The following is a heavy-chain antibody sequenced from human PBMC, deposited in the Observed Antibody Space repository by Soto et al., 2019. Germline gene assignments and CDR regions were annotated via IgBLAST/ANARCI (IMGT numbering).Heavy chain of an antibody. J-gene: IGHJ5*02. CDR1: GYTFTGYY. V-gene: IGHV1-2*04. Sequence: QVQLVQSGAEVKKPGASLKVSCKAPGYTFTGYYMPWVRQAPGQGLEWMGWINPNSGGTNYAQKFQGWVTMTRETSISTAYIELGRLGSDDAAVYCCGSAGSLYYDISTGPYLEGWFDPRGQGTLVTVFS. CDR3: GSAGSLYYDISTGPYLEGWFDP. D-gene: IGHD3-9*01. CDR2: INPNSGGT.